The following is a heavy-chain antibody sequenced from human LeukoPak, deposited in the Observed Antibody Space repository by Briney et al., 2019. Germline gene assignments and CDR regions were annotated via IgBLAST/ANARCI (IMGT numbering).Heavy chain of an antibody. V-gene: IGHV1-69*05. CDR3: AREAASYGYGDDAFDI. D-gene: IGHD5-18*01. Sequence: SVKVSCKASGVTFSSYAISWVRQAPGQGLEWMGGIIPIFGTANYAQKFQGRVTITTDESTSTAYMELSSLRSEDTAVYYCAREAASYGYGDDAFDIWGQGTMVTVSS. J-gene: IGHJ3*02. CDR1: GVTFSSYA. CDR2: IIPIFGTA.